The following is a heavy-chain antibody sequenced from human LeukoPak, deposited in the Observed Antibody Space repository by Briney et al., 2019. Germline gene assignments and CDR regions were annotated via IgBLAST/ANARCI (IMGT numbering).Heavy chain of an antibody. V-gene: IGHV1-18*01. D-gene: IGHD3-22*01. CDR1: GYTFTSYG. J-gene: IGHJ4*02. CDR2: ISAYNGNT. CDR3: ARDTYYYDSSGYLPTKNFDY. Sequence: ASVKVSCKASGYTFTSYGISLERQAPGQGLERMGWISAYNGNTNYAQKHQGRVTMTTGTSTSTAYMELRSLRSDDTAVYYCARDTYYYDSSGYLPTKNFDYWGQGTLVTVSS.